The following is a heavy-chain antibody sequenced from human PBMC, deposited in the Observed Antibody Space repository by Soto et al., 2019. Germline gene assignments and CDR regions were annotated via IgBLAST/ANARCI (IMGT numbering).Heavy chain of an antibody. V-gene: IGHV1-18*01. CDR3: ARDLVPYSCGHEDAFDI. CDR1: GYTFTSYG. D-gene: IGHD6-19*01. J-gene: IGHJ3*02. Sequence: QVQLVQSGAEVKKPGASVKVSCKASGYTFTSYGISWVRQAPGQGLEWMGWISAYNGNTNYAQKLQGRVTMTTDTSTSTAYMELRGLRSDYTAVYYCARDLVPYSCGHEDAFDIWGQGTMVTVSS. CDR2: ISAYNGNT.